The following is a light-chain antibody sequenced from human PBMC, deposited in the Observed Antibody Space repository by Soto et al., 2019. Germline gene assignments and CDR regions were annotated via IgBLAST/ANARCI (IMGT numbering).Light chain of an antibody. J-gene: IGKJ1*01. Sequence: DIQMTQSPSSLSASVGDRVTITCRASQGIRNDLGWYQQKPGKAPKRLIYDASSLESGVPSRFSGSGSGTEFPLTISRLEPEDSAVYYCQQYGSSGTFGQGTKVDIK. CDR3: QQYGSSGT. V-gene: IGKV1-17*01. CDR1: QGIRND. CDR2: DAS.